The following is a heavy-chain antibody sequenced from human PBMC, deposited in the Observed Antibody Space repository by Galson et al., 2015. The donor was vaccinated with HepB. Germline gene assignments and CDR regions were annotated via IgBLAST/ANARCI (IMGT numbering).Heavy chain of an antibody. V-gene: IGHV3-53*04. CDR2: IYSGGST. D-gene: IGHD5-24*01. J-gene: IGHJ1*01. Sequence: SLRLSCAASGFTVSSNYMSWVRQAPGKGLEWVSVIYSGGSTYYADSVKDRFTISRHNSKNTLYLQMNSLRAEDTAVYYCARVRGGMATAYFQHWGQGTLVTVSS. CDR3: ARVRGGMATAYFQH. CDR1: GFTVSSNY.